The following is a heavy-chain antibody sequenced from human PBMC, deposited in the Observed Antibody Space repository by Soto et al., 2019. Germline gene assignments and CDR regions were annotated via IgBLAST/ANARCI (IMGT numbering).Heavy chain of an antibody. CDR3: ARGGDIVVVPAAQPLYYFDY. J-gene: IGHJ4*02. CDR1: GGSISSYY. CDR2: IYYSGST. D-gene: IGHD2-2*01. Sequence: SETLSLTCTVSGGSISSYYWSWIRQPPGKGLEWIGYIYYSGSTNYNPSLKSRVTISVDTPKNQFSLKLSSVTAADTAVYYCARGGDIVVVPAAQPLYYFDYWGQGTLVTVSS. V-gene: IGHV4-59*01.